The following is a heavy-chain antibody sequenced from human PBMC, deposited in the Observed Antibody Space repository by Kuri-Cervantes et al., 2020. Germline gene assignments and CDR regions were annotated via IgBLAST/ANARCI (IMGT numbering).Heavy chain of an antibody. J-gene: IGHJ6*03. CDR2: IIPIFGTA. Sequence: SVKVSCKASGGTFSSYAISWVRQAPGQGLEWMGGIIPIFGTANYAQKFQGRVTMTRDTPTSTVYMELSSLRSEDTAVYYCARGVGATRDYYYYYYMDVWGKGTTVTVSS. D-gene: IGHD1-26*01. CDR3: ARGVGATRDYYYYYYMDV. V-gene: IGHV1-69*05. CDR1: GGTFSSYA.